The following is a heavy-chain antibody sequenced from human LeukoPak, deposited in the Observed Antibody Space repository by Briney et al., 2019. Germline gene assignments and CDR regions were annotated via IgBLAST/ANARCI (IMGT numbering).Heavy chain of an antibody. CDR3: ASQYCSGGSCYDVDY. V-gene: IGHV5-10-1*01. J-gene: IGHJ4*02. D-gene: IGHD2-15*01. CDR1: GYSFTSYW. CDR2: IDPSDSCT. Sequence: GESPKISCKGSGYSFTSYWISWVRQMPGKGLEWMGRIDPSDSCTNYSPSFQSHVTISADKSISTAHLQWSSLKASDTAMYYCASQYCSGGSCYDVDYWGQGTLVTLSS.